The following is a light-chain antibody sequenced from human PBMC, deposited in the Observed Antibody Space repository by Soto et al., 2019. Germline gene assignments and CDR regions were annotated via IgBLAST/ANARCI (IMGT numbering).Light chain of an antibody. V-gene: IGKV3-11*01. CDR2: DAS. CDR1: QSVSSD. Sequence: ESVLIQSPATLSLSPGERSTLSCRTIQSVSSDLEWYQQKPCQAPMLLIYDASKRATGIPARFSGSGSGTDFTLTISSLEPEDVAVDYCQQRSNWPVTFGQGTRLEIK. CDR3: QQRSNWPVT. J-gene: IGKJ5*01.